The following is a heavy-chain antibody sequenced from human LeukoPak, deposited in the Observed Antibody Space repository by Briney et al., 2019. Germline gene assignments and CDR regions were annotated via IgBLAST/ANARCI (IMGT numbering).Heavy chain of an antibody. Sequence: PGGSLRLSCAASGFTFSDYYMSWIRQAPGKGLEWVSYISSSGSTIYYADSVKGRFTISRDNAKNSLYLQMNSLRAEDTAVYYCARVRYSSGWRRNYYYYYMDVWGKGTTVTISS. D-gene: IGHD6-19*01. CDR2: ISSSGSTI. J-gene: IGHJ6*03. CDR1: GFTFSDYY. V-gene: IGHV3-11*01. CDR3: ARVRYSSGWRRNYYYYYMDV.